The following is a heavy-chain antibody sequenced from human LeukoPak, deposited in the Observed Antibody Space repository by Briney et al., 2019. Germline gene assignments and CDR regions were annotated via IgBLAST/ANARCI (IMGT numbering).Heavy chain of an antibody. CDR2: IKSKTDGGTT. J-gene: IGHJ4*02. D-gene: IGHD2-15*01. CDR1: AFTFSNAW. Sequence: GGSLRLSCAASAFTFSNAWMNWVRQAPGKGLEWVGRIKSKTDGGTTDYAAPVKGRFTISRDDSKNTLYLQMNSLKTEDTAVYYCTTEERVSSGYCSGGSCYIDYWGQGTLVTV. V-gene: IGHV3-15*01. CDR3: TTEERVSSGYCSGGSCYIDY.